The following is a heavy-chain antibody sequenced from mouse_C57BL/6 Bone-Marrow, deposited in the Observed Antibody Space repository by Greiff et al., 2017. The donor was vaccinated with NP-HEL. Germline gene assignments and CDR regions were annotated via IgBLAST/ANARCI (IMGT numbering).Heavy chain of an antibody. CDR3: ARWRGMVTRMDY. V-gene: IGHV1-81*01. CDR1: GYTFTSYG. D-gene: IGHD2-2*01. Sequence: QVHVKQSGAELARPGASVKLSCKASGYTFTSYGISWVKQRTGQGLEWIGEIYPRSGNTYYNEKFKGKATLTADKSSSTAYMELRSLTSEDSAVYVCARWRGMVTRMDYWGQGTSVTVSS. J-gene: IGHJ4*01. CDR2: IYPRSGNT.